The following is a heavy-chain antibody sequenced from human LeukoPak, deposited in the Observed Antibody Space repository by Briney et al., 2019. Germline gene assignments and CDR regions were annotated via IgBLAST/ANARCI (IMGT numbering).Heavy chain of an antibody. CDR3: ARDPYDSSGSQTFDY. V-gene: IGHV3-23*01. J-gene: IGHJ4*02. D-gene: IGHD3-22*01. CDR1: GFILSNYG. Sequence: GAPRPYRDASGFILSNYGMSRDRQAPGKGLGSVSAMSGSGGSTYYADSVKGRFTISRDNYKNTLYLHMNRLRAEDTAVYYCARDPYDSSGSQTFDYWGQGTLATVSA. CDR2: MSGSGGST.